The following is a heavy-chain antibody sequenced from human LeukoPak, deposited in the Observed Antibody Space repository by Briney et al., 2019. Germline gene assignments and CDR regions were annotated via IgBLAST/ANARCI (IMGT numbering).Heavy chain of an antibody. D-gene: IGHD1-26*01. J-gene: IGHJ4*02. CDR3: ARVGGSYVY. CDR1: GFTFSSYA. V-gene: IGHV3-30*04. Sequence: GGSLRLSCAASGFTFSSYAMHWVRQAPGKGLEWVAVMSYDGSNKYYADSVKGRFTISRDNAKNSLYLQMNSLRAEDTAVYYCARVGGSYVYWGQGTLVTVSS. CDR2: MSYDGSNK.